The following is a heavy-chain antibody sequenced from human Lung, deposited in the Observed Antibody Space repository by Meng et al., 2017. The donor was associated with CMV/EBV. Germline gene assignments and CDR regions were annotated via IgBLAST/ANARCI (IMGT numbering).Heavy chain of an antibody. J-gene: IGHJ3*02. V-gene: IGHV3-74*01. CDR2: IRFDGTGI. CDR3: TRDWRNASDI. Sequence: GGSLRLCCAASGFTCGSYWMHWVRQAPGRGLVWVSRIRFDGTGIGYAESVRGRFTISRDNAKNTVYLEMNRLRAEDTAVYYCTRDWRNASDIWGQGAMVTVSS. CDR1: GFTCGSYW.